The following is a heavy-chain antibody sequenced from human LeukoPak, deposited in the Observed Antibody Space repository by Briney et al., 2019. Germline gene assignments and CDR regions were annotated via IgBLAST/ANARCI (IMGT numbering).Heavy chain of an antibody. D-gene: IGHD6-19*01. CDR3: ARGTIAVAGYFDY. J-gene: IGHJ4*02. V-gene: IGHV1-69*06. CDR2: IIPIFGTA. CDR1: VGSFSSYA. Sequence: SVKVSCKASVGSFSSYAISWVRQAPGQGLEWMGGIIPIFGTANYAQKFQGRVTITADNSTSTAYMELSSLRSEDTAVYYCARGTIAVAGYFDYWGQGTLVTVSS.